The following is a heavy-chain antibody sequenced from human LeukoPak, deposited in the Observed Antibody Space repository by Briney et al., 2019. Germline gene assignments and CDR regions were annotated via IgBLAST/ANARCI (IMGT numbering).Heavy chain of an antibody. D-gene: IGHD5-18*01. V-gene: IGHV1-46*01. CDR3: AREDTAMVLGDY. CDR1: GYTFTSYY. Sequence: GASVTVSCKASGYTFTSYYMHWVRQAPGQGLEWMGIINPSGGSTSYAQKFQGRVTMTRDMSTSTVYMELSSLRSEDTAVYYCAREDTAMVLGDYWGQGTLVTVSS. J-gene: IGHJ4*02. CDR2: INPSGGST.